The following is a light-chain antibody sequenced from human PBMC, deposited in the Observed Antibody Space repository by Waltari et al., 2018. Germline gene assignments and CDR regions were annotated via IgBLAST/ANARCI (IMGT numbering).Light chain of an antibody. CDR1: ESVSEN. CDR2: RAS. CDR3: QQYNLWPPVT. J-gene: IGKJ4*01. V-gene: IGKV3-15*01. Sequence: EIVLTQSPGTLSVSPGERVTMSCRASESVSENLAWYRQKSGQAPTLLVYRASIRVTGVSDRVAGSGSGTEFSLTITSLQPEDSGFYYCQQYNLWPPVTFGGVTKVEI.